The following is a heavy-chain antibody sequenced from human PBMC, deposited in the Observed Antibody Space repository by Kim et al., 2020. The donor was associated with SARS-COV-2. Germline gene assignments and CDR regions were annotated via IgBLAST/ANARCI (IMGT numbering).Heavy chain of an antibody. V-gene: IGHV3-7*01. CDR3: TRERVTGKSHFYY. CDR1: GFTFSGFW. D-gene: IGHD2-21*02. J-gene: IGHJ4*02. Sequence: GGSLRLSCAASGFTFSGFWMSWVRQAPGKGLEWVANIKEDGTETYYLDSVEGRFTISRDNAKNSLYLQMNSLRAEDTAVYYCTRERVTGKSHFYYWGQGTLVTVSS. CDR2: IKEDGTET.